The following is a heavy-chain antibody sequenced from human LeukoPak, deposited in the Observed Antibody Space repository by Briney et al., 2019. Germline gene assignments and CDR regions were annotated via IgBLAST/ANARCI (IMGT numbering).Heavy chain of an antibody. V-gene: IGHV3-21*01. CDR1: GFTFSSYS. CDR3: ARAYPYYYYGMDV. CDR2: ISSNTKYI. Sequence: PGGSLRLSCAASGFTFSSYSMNWVRQAPGKGLEWVSSISSNTKYIYYADSVKGRFTISKDNAKNSLYLQMNRLSDEDTAVYYCARAYPYYYYGMDVWGQGTTVTVSS. J-gene: IGHJ6*02. D-gene: IGHD2-2*02.